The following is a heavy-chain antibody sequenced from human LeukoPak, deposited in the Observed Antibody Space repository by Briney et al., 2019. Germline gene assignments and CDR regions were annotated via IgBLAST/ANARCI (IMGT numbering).Heavy chain of an antibody. J-gene: IGHJ6*03. D-gene: IGHD2-2*02. CDR3: AGLVVPAAIRGYYYYYYMDV. CDR1: GGSISSGDYY. CDR2: IYYSGST. Sequence: PSETVSLTCTVSGGSISSGDYYWSWIRQPPGRGLEWIGYIYYSGSTHYNPSPKSRVTISVDTSKYQFSLKLSSVTAADTAVYYCAGLVVPAAIRGYYYYYYMDVWGKGTTVTVSS. V-gene: IGHV4-30-4*08.